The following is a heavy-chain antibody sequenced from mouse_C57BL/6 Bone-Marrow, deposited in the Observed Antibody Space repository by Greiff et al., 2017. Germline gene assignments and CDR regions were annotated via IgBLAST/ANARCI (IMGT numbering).Heavy chain of an antibody. CDR2: ISYDGSN. J-gene: IGHJ4*01. D-gene: IGHD1-1*01. CDR3: AREGDGSSRGYYAMDY. V-gene: IGHV3-6*01. Sequence: EVQLQESGPGLVKPSQSLSLTCSVTGYSITSGYYWNWIRQFPGNKLEWMGYISYDGSNNYNPSLKNRISITRDTSKNQFFLKLNSVTTEDTATYYCAREGDGSSRGYYAMDYWGQGTSVTVSS. CDR1: GYSITSGYY.